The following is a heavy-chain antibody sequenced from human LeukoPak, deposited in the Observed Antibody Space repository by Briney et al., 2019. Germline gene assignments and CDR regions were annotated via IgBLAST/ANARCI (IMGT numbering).Heavy chain of an antibody. CDR2: ICNNGGT. J-gene: IGHJ6*03. CDR1: GGSISTYH. CDR3: ARYYYYMDV. V-gene: IGHV4-4*07. Sequence: SEALSLTCTVSGGSISTYHWSWIRQPAGKGLEWIGRICNNGGTNYNPSLKSRVTMSVDTSKNQFSLTLSSVTAADTAVYYCARYYYYMDVWGKGTTVTVSS.